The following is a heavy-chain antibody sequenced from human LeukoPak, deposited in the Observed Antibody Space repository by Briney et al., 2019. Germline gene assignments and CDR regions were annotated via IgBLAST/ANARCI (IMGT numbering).Heavy chain of an antibody. CDR3: ARIRGGYYSDY. J-gene: IGHJ4*02. CDR2: ISWNSGSI. CDR1: GFTFDDYA. V-gene: IGHV3-9*01. D-gene: IGHD3-16*01. Sequence: GGSLRLSCAASGFTFDDYAMHWVRQAPGKGLEWVSGISWNSGSIGYADSVKGRFTISRDNAKNTLCLQMNSLRAEDTAVYYCARIRGGYYSDYWGQGTLVTASS.